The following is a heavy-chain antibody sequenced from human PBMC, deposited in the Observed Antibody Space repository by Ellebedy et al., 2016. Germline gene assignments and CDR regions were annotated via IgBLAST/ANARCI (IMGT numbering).Heavy chain of an antibody. CDR1: GGSFSRYY. V-gene: IGHV4-59*01. J-gene: IGHJ4*02. Sequence: SETLSLTCTVSGGSFSRYYWSWIRQSPGKGLEWLGDIPYSGGTNYTPSLKSRLTISMDTSKNQFSLKLTSVTAADTAVYYCAGDGNTNNWYFDWGQGTLVTVSS. D-gene: IGHD6-13*01. CDR2: IPYSGGT. CDR3: AGDGNTNNWYFD.